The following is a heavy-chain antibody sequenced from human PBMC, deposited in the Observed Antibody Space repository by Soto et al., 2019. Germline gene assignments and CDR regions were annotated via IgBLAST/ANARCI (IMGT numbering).Heavy chain of an antibody. Sequence: PGGSLRLSCAASGFTFSSYAMSWVRQAPGKGLEWVSAISGSGGSTYYADSVKGRFTISRDNSKNTLYLQMNSLRAEDTAVYYCACIVVVIPNNWFDPWGQGTLVTVSS. CDR2: ISGSGGST. CDR1: GFTFSSYA. CDR3: ACIVVVIPNNWFDP. D-gene: IGHD3-22*01. V-gene: IGHV3-23*01. J-gene: IGHJ5*02.